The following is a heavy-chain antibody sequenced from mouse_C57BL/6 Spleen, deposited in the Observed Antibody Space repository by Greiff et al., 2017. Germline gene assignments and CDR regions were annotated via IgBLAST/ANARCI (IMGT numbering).Heavy chain of an antibody. D-gene: IGHD2-3*01. CDR1: GFTFSSYG. CDR3: AREGAMMVTTEAMDY. Sequence: EVQVVESGGDLVKPGGSLKLSCAASGFTFSSYGMSWVRQTPDKRLEWVATISSGGSYTYYPDSVKGRFTISRDNAKNTLYLQMSSLKSEDTAMYYCAREGAMMVTTEAMDYWGQGTSVTVSS. CDR2: ISSGGSYT. V-gene: IGHV5-6*01. J-gene: IGHJ4*01.